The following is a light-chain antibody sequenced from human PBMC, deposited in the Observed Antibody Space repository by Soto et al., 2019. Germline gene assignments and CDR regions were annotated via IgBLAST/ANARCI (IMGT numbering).Light chain of an antibody. V-gene: IGLV2-8*01. CDR1: SSDVGGYNY. Sequence: QSALTQPPSASGSPGQSVTISCTGSSSDVGGYNYVSWYQQHPGKAPKLMIYEVSKRPSGDPDRLSGSKAGNTASLTVSGLQAEDEADYYCRSYGGSNTVVFGGGTKVTVL. J-gene: IGLJ2*01. CDR2: EVS. CDR3: RSYGGSNTVV.